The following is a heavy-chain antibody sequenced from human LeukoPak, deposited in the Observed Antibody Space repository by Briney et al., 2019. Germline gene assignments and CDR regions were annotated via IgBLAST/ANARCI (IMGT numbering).Heavy chain of an antibody. Sequence: SVKVSCKASGYTFTSYYMHWVRQAPGQGLEWMGGIIPIFGTANYAQKFQGRVTITADKSTSTAYMELSSLRSEDTAVYYCARSIAVAGTRWFDPWGQGTLVTVSS. CDR1: GYTFTSYY. D-gene: IGHD6-19*01. J-gene: IGHJ5*02. V-gene: IGHV1-69*06. CDR3: ARSIAVAGTRWFDP. CDR2: IIPIFGTA.